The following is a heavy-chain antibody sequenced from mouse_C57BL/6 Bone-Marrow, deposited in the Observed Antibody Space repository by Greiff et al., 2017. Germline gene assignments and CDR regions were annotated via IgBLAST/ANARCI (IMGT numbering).Heavy chain of an antibody. J-gene: IGHJ3*01. CDR2: ISNGGGST. D-gene: IGHD2-3*01. Sequence: EVHLVESGGGLVQPGGSLKLSCAASGFTFSDYYMYWVRQTPEKRLEWVAYISNGGGSTYYPDTVKGRFTISRDNAKSTLYLQMSRLKSEDTAMYYCARSVDGYFAYWGQGTLVTVSA. CDR3: ARSVDGYFAY. CDR1: GFTFSDYY. V-gene: IGHV5-12*01.